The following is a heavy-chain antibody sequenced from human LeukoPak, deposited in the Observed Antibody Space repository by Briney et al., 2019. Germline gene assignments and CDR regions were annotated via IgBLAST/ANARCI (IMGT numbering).Heavy chain of an antibody. CDR3: AREGWLQWWFDP. Sequence: ASVKVSCKASGYTFTSYGVSWVRQAPGQGLEWMGWISVYSGVTNYEQRFQGRVTMTTDTSTSTAYMELRSLRSDDTAVYYCAREGWLQWWFDPWGQGTLVTVSS. J-gene: IGHJ5*02. CDR1: GYTFTSYG. V-gene: IGHV1-18*01. CDR2: ISVYSGVT. D-gene: IGHD5-24*01.